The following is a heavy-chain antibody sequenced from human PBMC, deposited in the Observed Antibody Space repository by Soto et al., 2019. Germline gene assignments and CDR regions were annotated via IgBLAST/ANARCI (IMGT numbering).Heavy chain of an antibody. J-gene: IGHJ4*02. D-gene: IGHD1-26*01. V-gene: IGHV1-3*01. CDR1: GYTFTSYA. Sequence: QVQLVQSGAEVKKPGASVKVSCKASGYTFTSYAMHWVRQAPGQRLEWMGWINAGNGNTKYSRKFQGRVPITRDTAASTAYMELSSVRSEEPAGYYCARDVGATGDWGQGTLVTVSS. CDR2: INAGNGNT. CDR3: ARDVGATGD.